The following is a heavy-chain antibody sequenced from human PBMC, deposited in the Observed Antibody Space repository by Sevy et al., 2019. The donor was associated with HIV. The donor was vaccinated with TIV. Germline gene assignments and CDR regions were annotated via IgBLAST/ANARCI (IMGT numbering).Heavy chain of an antibody. D-gene: IGHD4-17*01. CDR1: GGSISSGGYS. V-gene: IGHV4-30-2*01. Sequence: SETLSLTCAVSGGSISSGGYSWSWIRQPRGKGLEWIGYIYHSGNTYYNPSLKSRVTISVDRSKNQFSLKLSSVTAADTAVYYCARAAASVTTVTHFDYWGQRTLVTVSS. CDR3: ARAAASVTTVTHFDY. J-gene: IGHJ4*02. CDR2: IYHSGNT.